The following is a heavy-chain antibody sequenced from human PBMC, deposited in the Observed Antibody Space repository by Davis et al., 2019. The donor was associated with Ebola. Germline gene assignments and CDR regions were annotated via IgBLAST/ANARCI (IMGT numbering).Heavy chain of an antibody. J-gene: IGHJ4*02. CDR3: ARGGWWLRSRGYSFDY. V-gene: IGHV4-34*01. CDR2: INHSGST. D-gene: IGHD5-12*01. Sequence: SETLSLTCAVYGGSFSGYYWSWIRQPPGKGLEWIGEINHSGSTNYNPSLKSRVTISVDTSKNQFSLKLSSVTAADTAVYYRARGGWWLRSRGYSFDYWGQGTLVTVSS. CDR1: GGSFSGYY.